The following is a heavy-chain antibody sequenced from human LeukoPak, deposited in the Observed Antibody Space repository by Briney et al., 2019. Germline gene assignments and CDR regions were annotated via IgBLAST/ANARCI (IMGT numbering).Heavy chain of an antibody. J-gene: IGHJ4*02. V-gene: IGHV1-2*02. D-gene: IGHD3-22*01. Sequence: ASVKVSCKASGYTFTGYYMHWVRQAPGQGLEWMGWINPNSGGTNYAQKFQGRVTMTRDTSISTAYMELSRLRSDDTAVYYCARGHHYDSSGYHYFDYWGQGTLVTVSS. CDR3: ARGHHYDSSGYHYFDY. CDR2: INPNSGGT. CDR1: GYTFTGYY.